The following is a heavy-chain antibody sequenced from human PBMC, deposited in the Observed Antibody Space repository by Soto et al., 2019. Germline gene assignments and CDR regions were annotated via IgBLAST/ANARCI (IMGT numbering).Heavy chain of an antibody. CDR3: ARDHRGGTDAFDI. J-gene: IGHJ3*02. D-gene: IGHD2-15*01. Sequence: QVQLVQSGAEVKKPGASVKVSCKASGYTFTSFGISWVRQAPGQGLEWMGWISAYNGNTNYAENLQRRVTMTTDTSTSTDYMELRSMRSDDTAVYYCARDHRGGTDAFDIWGQGTMVTVSS. CDR1: GYTFTSFG. CDR2: ISAYNGNT. V-gene: IGHV1-18*01.